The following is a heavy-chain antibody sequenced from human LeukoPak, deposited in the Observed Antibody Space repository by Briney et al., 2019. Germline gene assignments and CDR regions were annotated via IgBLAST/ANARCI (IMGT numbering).Heavy chain of an antibody. V-gene: IGHV3-30*18. CDR2: ISYDGSNK. D-gene: IGHD6-6*01. J-gene: IGHJ4*02. CDR3: AKRQLGHIDY. CDR1: GFTFSNYG. Sequence: GGSLRLFCAASGFTFSNYGMHWVRQAPGKGLEWLAVISYDGSNKYYADSVKGRFTISRDNSKNTLYLQMNSLRAEDTAVYYCAKRQLGHIDYWGQGTLVIVSS.